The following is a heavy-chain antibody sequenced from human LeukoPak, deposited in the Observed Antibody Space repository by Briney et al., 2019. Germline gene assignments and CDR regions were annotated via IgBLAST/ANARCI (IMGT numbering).Heavy chain of an antibody. D-gene: IGHD3-10*01. CDR2: IYYSGST. V-gene: IGHV4-39*07. CDR3: ARDGGSSGKDY. Sequence: SETLSLTCTVSGGSISSSSYYWGWIRQPPGKGLEWIGSIYYSGSTNYNPSLKSRITISVDTSKNQFSLKLSSVTAADTAVYYCARDGGSSGKDYWGQGTLVTVSS. CDR1: GGSISSSSYY. J-gene: IGHJ4*02.